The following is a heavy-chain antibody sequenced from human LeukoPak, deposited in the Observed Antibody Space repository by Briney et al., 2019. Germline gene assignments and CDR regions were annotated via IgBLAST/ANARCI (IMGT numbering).Heavy chain of an antibody. CDR3: ARREYYDSSGYR. CDR1: GGSVSTSTHY. D-gene: IGHD3-22*01. V-gene: IGHV4-39*01. J-gene: IGHJ4*02. CDR2: VSNGGST. Sequence: SETLSLTCTVSGGSVSTSTHYWGWIRHPPGKGLEWIGSVSNGGSTSYNPSLTSRISISVDTSKNQFSLKLSSVTAADTAVYFCARREYYDSSGYRWGQGTLVTVSS.